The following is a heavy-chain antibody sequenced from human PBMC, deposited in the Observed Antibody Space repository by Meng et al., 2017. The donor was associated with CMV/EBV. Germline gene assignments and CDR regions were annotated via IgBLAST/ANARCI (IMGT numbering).Heavy chain of an antibody. Sequence: ASVKVSCKASGYTFTGYYMHWVRQAPGQGLEWMGWINPNSGGTNYAQKFQGRVTMTRDTSISTAYMELSRLRSDDTAVYYCARDQHLDCSGDCYTTPLGYWGQGTLVTVSS. CDR3: ARDQHLDCSGDCYTTPLGY. D-gene: IGHD2-21*01. CDR1: GYTFTGYY. CDR2: INPNSGGT. J-gene: IGHJ4*02. V-gene: IGHV1-2*02.